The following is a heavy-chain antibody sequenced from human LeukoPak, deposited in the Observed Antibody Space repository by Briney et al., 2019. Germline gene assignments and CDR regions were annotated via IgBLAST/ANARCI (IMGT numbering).Heavy chain of an antibody. J-gene: IGHJ4*02. CDR2: INHSGST. D-gene: IGHD6-19*01. Sequence: PSETLSLTCAVYGGSFSGYYWSWIRQPPGKGLEWIGDINHSGSTNYNPSLKSRVTISVDTSKNQFSLKLSSVTAADTAVYYCASASDSSGWYYFDYWGQGTLVTVSS. CDR1: GGSFSGYY. V-gene: IGHV4-34*01. CDR3: ASASDSSGWYYFDY.